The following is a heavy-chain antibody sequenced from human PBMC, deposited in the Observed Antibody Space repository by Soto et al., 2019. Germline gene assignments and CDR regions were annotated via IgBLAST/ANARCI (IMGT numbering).Heavy chain of an antibody. V-gene: IGHV4-59*01. CDR1: GGSISSYY. J-gene: IGHJ6*02. CDR3: ATSEGYSYGYYYYYGMDV. D-gene: IGHD5-18*01. Sequence: PSETLSLTCTVSGGSISSYYWSWIRQPPGKGLEWIGYIYYSGSTNYNPSLKSRVTISVDTSKNQFSLKLSSATAADTAVYYCATSEGYSYGYYYYYGMDVWGQGTTVTVSS. CDR2: IYYSGST.